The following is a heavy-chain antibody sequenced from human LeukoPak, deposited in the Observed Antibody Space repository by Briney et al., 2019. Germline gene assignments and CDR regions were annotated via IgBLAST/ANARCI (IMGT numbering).Heavy chain of an antibody. CDR2: IYSGGST. V-gene: IGHV3-53*01. CDR1: GFTVSSNY. Sequence: GGSLRLSCAASGFTVSSNYMSWVRQAPGKGLEWVSVIYSGGSTYYADSVKGRFTISRDNSKNTLYLQMNSLRAEDTAVYYRASRASSGWQPQDYGMDVWGQGTTVTVSS. CDR3: ASRASSGWQPQDYGMDV. D-gene: IGHD6-19*01. J-gene: IGHJ6*02.